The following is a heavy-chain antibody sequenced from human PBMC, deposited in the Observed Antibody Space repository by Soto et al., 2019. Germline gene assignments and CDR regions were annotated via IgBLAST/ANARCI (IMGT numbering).Heavy chain of an antibody. CDR3: ARGHDANND. Sequence: QVQLQESGSGLVKPSQTLSLTCAVSGGSISSGGYSWSWIRQPPGKGLEWIGYIYHSGSTYYNTSLKSRVTISMDTSQNQFSLKLNSVTAADTAVYYCARGHDANNDWGQGTLVTVS. J-gene: IGHJ4*02. V-gene: IGHV4-30-2*01. CDR2: IYHSGST. CDR1: GGSISSGGYS. D-gene: IGHD2-8*01.